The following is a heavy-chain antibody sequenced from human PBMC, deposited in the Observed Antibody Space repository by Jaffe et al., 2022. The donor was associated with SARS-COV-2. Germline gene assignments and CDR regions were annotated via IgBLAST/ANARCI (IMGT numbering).Heavy chain of an antibody. CDR1: GFTFSSYG. CDR3: ARGIGAAGTVGGGVAGGRLGY. V-gene: IGHV3-33*01. D-gene: IGHD6-13*01. Sequence: QVQLVESGGGVVQPGRSLRLSCAASGFTFSSYGMHWVRQAPGKGLEWVAVIWYDGSNKYYADSVKGRFTISRDNSKNTLYLQMNSLRAEDTAVYYCARGIGAAGTVGGGVAGGRLGYWGQGTLVTVSS. J-gene: IGHJ4*02. CDR2: IWYDGSNK.